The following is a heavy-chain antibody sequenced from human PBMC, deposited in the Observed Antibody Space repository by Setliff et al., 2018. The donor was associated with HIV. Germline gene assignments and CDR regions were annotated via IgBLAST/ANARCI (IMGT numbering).Heavy chain of an antibody. CDR3: ARLRYYDILTGYAVDD. Sequence: SETLSLTCTVSGGYISGSSHYWGWIRQPPGKGLEWIGSISYSENIYYNPSLKSRVTISADTSKKQFSLKLSSVTAADTAVYYCARLRYYDILTGYAVDDWGQGTLVTVSS. J-gene: IGHJ4*02. CDR1: GGYISGSSHY. CDR2: ISYSENI. V-gene: IGHV4-39*01. D-gene: IGHD3-9*01.